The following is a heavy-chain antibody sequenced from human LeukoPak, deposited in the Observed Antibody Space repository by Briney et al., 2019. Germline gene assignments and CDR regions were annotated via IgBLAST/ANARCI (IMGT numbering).Heavy chain of an antibody. V-gene: IGHV1-69*13. J-gene: IGHJ6*03. D-gene: IGHD3-10*01. CDR2: ITPMFGRA. CDR1: GGTFKNYA. CDR3: ARAGAYYYGSKNYQDYYFYYMDV. Sequence: SVKVSXKASGGTFKNYAISWVRQAPGQGLEWMGDITPMFGRANYAQKLQGRVTIIADESTATAYMELSSLRSDDTAVYYCARAGAYYYGSKNYQDYYFYYMDVWGKGTTVTVSS.